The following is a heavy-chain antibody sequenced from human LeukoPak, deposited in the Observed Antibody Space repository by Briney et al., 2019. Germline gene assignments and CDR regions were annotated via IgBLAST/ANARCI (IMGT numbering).Heavy chain of an antibody. J-gene: IGHJ3*02. D-gene: IGHD2-2*01. Sequence: PGGPLRLSCAASGVTFSSYAMSWVREAPGKGLEWVSALSGSGGSTYYADSVKGRFTISRDNSKNTLYLQMNSLRADDTAVYYCAKGVLVPAAMTGPDAFDIWGQGTMVTVSS. V-gene: IGHV3-23*01. CDR1: GVTFSSYA. CDR3: AKGVLVPAAMTGPDAFDI. CDR2: LSGSGGST.